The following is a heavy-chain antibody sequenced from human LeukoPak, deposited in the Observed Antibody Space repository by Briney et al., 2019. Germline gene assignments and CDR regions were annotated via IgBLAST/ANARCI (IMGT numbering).Heavy chain of an antibody. CDR2: IKQDGSEK. D-gene: IGHD3-22*01. V-gene: IGHV3-7*01. Sequence: GGSLRLSCAASGFTFTTYWMAWVRQAPGKGLEWVANIKQDGSEKYYVDSVKGRFTISRDNAKNSLYPQMNSLRAEDTAVYYCARDWSPEYYYDSSGYYGYWGQGTLVTVSS. CDR1: GFTFTTYW. J-gene: IGHJ4*02. CDR3: ARDWSPEYYYDSSGYYGY.